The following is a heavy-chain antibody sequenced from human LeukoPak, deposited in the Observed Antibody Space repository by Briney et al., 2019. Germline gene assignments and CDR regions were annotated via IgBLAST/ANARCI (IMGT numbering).Heavy chain of an antibody. Sequence: GGSLRLSCAASGFTVSSNYMSWVRQAPGKGLEWVSVIYSGGSTYYADSVKGRFTIARDNSKNTLYLQMNSLRAEDTAVYYCARGTPVVTLDYWGQGNLVTVSS. D-gene: IGHD4-23*01. CDR3: ARGTPVVTLDY. CDR2: IYSGGST. J-gene: IGHJ4*02. CDR1: GFTVSSNY. V-gene: IGHV3-66*02.